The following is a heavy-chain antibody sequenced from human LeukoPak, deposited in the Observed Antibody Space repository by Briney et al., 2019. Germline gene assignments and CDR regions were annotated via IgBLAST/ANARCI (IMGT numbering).Heavy chain of an antibody. D-gene: IGHD3-10*01. Sequence: SGTLSQSSTRSGGSISSYYWSWIRQPAGKGLEWIGRIYTSGSTNYNPSLKSRVTMSVDTSKNQFSLKLSSVTAADTAVYYCARDSTGGSGSYYTYFDYWGQGTLVTVSS. CDR3: ARDSTGGSGSYYTYFDY. V-gene: IGHV4-4*07. CDR2: IYTSGST. J-gene: IGHJ4*02. CDR1: GGSISSYY.